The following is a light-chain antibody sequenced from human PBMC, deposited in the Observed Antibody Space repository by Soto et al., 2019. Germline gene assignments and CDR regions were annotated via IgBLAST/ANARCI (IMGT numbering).Light chain of an antibody. CDR3: QQYGRSLLLT. J-gene: IGKJ4*01. CDR1: QSVSSSY. V-gene: IGKV3-20*01. Sequence: EIVLTQSPGTLSLSPGERATLSCRASQSVSSSYLAWYQQKPGQAPRLLIYGASSRATGIPDRFSGSGSGTDFNLSISRLEPEDFAVYYWQQYGRSLLLTFGGGTKVEI. CDR2: GAS.